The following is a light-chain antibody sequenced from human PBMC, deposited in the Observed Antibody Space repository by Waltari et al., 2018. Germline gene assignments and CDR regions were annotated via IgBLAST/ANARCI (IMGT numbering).Light chain of an antibody. V-gene: IGKV3-20*01. CDR3: QQYGSSPIT. Sequence: EIVLTQSPGTLSLSPGERATLSCRASQSVSSSYLAWSQQKPGQAHRLLSYGASSRATGIPDRFSGSGSGTDFTLTISRLEPEDFAVYYCQQYGSSPITFGQGTRLEIK. J-gene: IGKJ5*01. CDR1: QSVSSSY. CDR2: GAS.